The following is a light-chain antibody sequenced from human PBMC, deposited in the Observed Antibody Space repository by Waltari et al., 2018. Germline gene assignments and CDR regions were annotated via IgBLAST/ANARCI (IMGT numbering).Light chain of an antibody. Sequence: QLVLTQSPSASASLGASVKLTCTLSSGHSNYAIAWHQHQPKKGPRYLMKRNSNGRHTKGDGIPDRFSGSSSWAERFLTISSLQSEDEGDYYCQTLDTDIHVVFGGGTKLIVL. J-gene: IGLJ2*01. CDR2: RNSNGRH. CDR1: SGHSNYA. V-gene: IGLV4-69*01. CDR3: QTLDTDIHVV.